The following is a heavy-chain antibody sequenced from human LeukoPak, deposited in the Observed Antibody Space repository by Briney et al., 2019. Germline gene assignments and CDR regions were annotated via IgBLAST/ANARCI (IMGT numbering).Heavy chain of an antibody. CDR2: IQTGGVT. CDR3: VRGRVYLSYFDD. Sequence: GGSLRLSCAASGFTVNSNFMTWVRQVPGKGLEWVSVIQTGGVTYYADSVQGRFTISRDTSKNTLYLQMNSLRAEDTAVYFCVRGRVYLSYFDDWGQGTLVTVSS. D-gene: IGHD6-13*01. CDR1: GFTVNSNF. J-gene: IGHJ4*02. V-gene: IGHV3-66*01.